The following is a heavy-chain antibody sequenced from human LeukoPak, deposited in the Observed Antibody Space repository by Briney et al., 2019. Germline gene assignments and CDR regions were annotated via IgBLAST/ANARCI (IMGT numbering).Heavy chain of an antibody. V-gene: IGHV1-3*01. Sequence: ASVKFSCKASGYTFTSYAMHWVRQAPGQRLEWMGWINAGNGNTKYSQKFQGRVTITRDTSASTAYMELSSLRSEDTAVYYCARSWQQLVYFDYWGQGTLVTVSS. CDR1: GYTFTSYA. D-gene: IGHD6-13*01. J-gene: IGHJ4*02. CDR2: INAGNGNT. CDR3: ARSWQQLVYFDY.